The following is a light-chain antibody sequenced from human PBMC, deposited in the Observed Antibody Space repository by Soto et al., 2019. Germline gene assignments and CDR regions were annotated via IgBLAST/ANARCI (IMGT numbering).Light chain of an antibody. V-gene: IGLV2-11*01. CDR1: SSDVGGYNY. Sequence: QSALTQPRSVSGSPGQSVTISCTGTSSDVGGYNYVSWYQQHPGKAPKLMIYDDSERPSGVPDRFSGSKSGNTASLTISGLQAEDEADYYCCSYAGSQVVFGGGTKLTVL. CDR2: DDS. CDR3: CSYAGSQVV. J-gene: IGLJ2*01.